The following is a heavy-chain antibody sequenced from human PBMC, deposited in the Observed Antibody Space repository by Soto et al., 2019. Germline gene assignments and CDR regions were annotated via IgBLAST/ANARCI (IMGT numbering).Heavy chain of an antibody. CDR1: GYTFTSYD. Sequence: ASVKVSCKASGYTFTSYDINWVRQATGQGLEWMGWMNPNSGNTGYAQKFQGRVTMTRNTSISTAYMELSSLRSEDTAVYYCARAKRPYYYGSGSYYNADYFDYWGQGTLVTVSS. CDR3: ARAKRPYYYGSGSYYNADYFDY. D-gene: IGHD3-10*01. V-gene: IGHV1-8*01. CDR2: MNPNSGNT. J-gene: IGHJ4*02.